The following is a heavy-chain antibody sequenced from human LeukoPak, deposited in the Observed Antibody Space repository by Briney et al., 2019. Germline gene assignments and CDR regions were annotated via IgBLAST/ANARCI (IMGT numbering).Heavy chain of an antibody. CDR2: IKQDGSEK. CDR3: ARDPNQSLDY. J-gene: IGHJ4*02. Sequence: GGSLRLSCAASGFTFSSHGMHWVRQAPGKGLEWVANIKQDGSEKYYVDSVKGRFTISRDNAKNSLYLQMNSLRAEDTAVYYCARDPNQSLDYWGQGTLVTVSS. V-gene: IGHV3-7*01. CDR1: GFTFSSHG.